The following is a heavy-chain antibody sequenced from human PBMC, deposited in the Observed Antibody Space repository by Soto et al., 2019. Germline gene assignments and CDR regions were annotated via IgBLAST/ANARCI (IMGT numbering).Heavy chain of an antibody. J-gene: IGHJ6*02. Sequence: GASVKVSCKASGYTFTGYYMHGVRQAPGQGLEWMGWINPNSGGTNYAQKVQGRVTMTRDTSISTAYMELSRLRSDDTAVYYCARVGDDFWSGYPSPYYYYYGMDVWGQGTTVTVSS. CDR3: ARVGDDFWSGYPSPYYYYYGMDV. V-gene: IGHV1-2*02. CDR2: INPNSGGT. CDR1: GYTFTGYY. D-gene: IGHD3-3*01.